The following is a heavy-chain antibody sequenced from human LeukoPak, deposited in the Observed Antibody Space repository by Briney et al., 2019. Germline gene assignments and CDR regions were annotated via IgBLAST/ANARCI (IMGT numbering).Heavy chain of an antibody. Sequence: PGGSLRLSCAASGFTFSSYVMHWVRQAPGKGLEWVAGISHDGNNKYYAESVKGRFTISRDSSKNTLYLQMNSLRDEDTAVYYCAKDWVVRGVISYWGQGTLVTVSS. CDR3: AKDWVVRGVISY. CDR1: GFTFSSYV. D-gene: IGHD3-10*01. J-gene: IGHJ4*02. CDR2: ISHDGNNK. V-gene: IGHV3-30*18.